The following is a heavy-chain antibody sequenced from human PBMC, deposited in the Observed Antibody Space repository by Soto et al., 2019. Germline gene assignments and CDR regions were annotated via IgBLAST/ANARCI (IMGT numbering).Heavy chain of an antibody. CDR1: GGSISNYY. D-gene: IGHD2-2*03. Sequence: PSETLSLTCTVSGGSISNYYWSWIRQPPGKELEWIGYISYGGGTNYNPSLKSRVTISLDTSKNQLSLKLSSVTAADRGVYYCARVLFGYCSNTNCYGFDYWGQGTLVTDS. CDR3: ARVLFGYCSNTNCYGFDY. CDR2: ISYGGGT. J-gene: IGHJ4*02. V-gene: IGHV4-59*01.